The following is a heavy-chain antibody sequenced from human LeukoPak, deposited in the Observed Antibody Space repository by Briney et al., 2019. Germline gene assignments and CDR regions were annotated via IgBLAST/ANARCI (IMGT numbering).Heavy chain of an antibody. J-gene: IGHJ3*02. V-gene: IGHV1-8*01. D-gene: IGHD3-22*01. CDR1: GYTFTSYD. Sequence: GASVKVSCKTFGYTFTSYDINWVRQATGQGLEWMGWMNPNSGNTGYAQKFQGRVTMTRNTSISTAYMELSSLRSEDTAVYYCARVVDYYDSSGYHDAFDIWGQGTMVAVSS. CDR2: MNPNSGNT. CDR3: ARVVDYYDSSGYHDAFDI.